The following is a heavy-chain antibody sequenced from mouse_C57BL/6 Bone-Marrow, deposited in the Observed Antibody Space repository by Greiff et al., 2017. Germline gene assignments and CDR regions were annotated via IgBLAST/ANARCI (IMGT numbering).Heavy chain of an antibody. J-gene: IGHJ1*03. Sequence: QVQLQQSGAELVRPGTSVKVSCTASGYAFTNYLIEWVKQRPGQGLEWIGVINPGSGGTNYNEKFKGKATLTADKSSSTAYMQLSSLTSEDSAVYFCARSDMRYWYFDVWGTGTTVTVSS. CDR2: INPGSGGT. CDR3: ARSDMRYWYFDV. CDR1: GYAFTNYL. V-gene: IGHV1-54*01.